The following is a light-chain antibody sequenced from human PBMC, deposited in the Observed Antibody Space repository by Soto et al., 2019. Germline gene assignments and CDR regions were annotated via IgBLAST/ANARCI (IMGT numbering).Light chain of an antibody. V-gene: IGKV3D-15*01. CDR3: QQYNNWPLT. CDR2: GES. CDR1: QSVNSH. J-gene: IGKJ4*01. Sequence: EIVMTQSPASLSVSPGERVTLSCRASQSVNSHLAWYQQKPGQAPRLLIHGESTRATGTPARFSGSGSGTDFTLTISSLQSEDFAVYYCQQYNNWPLTVGGGTKVEIK.